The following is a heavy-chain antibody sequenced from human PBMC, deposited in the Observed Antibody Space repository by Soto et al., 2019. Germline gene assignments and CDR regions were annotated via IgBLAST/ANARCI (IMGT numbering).Heavy chain of an antibody. Sequence: QVQLQESGPGLVKPSQTLSLTCTVSGGSISSGGYYWSWIRQHPGKGLEWIGYIYYSGSTYYNPSLTSRVTISVDTSKNPFSLKLSSVTAADTAVYYCARDCSSTSCYGVDYYYYYGMDVWGQGTTVTVSS. CDR3: ARDCSSTSCYGVDYYYYYGMDV. V-gene: IGHV4-31*03. D-gene: IGHD2-2*01. J-gene: IGHJ6*02. CDR2: IYYSGST. CDR1: GGSISSGGYY.